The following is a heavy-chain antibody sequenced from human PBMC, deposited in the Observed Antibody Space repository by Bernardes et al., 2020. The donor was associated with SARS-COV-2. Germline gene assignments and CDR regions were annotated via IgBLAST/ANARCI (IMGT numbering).Heavy chain of an antibody. D-gene: IGHD3-10*01. J-gene: IGHJ3*02. Sequence: SETLSLTCTVSGGSISNHYWSWVRQPPGKRPEWIGCIYYSGSATYNPSLKSRVTMSAATSENQFSLRLSSVTAADTAVYYCARDVRTNGLWSFQIWGQGILVTVSS. V-gene: IGHV4-59*11. CDR2: IYYSGSA. CDR1: GGSISNHY. CDR3: ARDVRTNGLWSFQI.